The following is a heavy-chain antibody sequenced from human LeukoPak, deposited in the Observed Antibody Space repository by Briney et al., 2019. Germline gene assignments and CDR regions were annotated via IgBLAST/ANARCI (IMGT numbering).Heavy chain of an antibody. CDR3: ARGGEIMVVTATLDY. CDR2: ISAYNGNT. J-gene: IGHJ4*02. Sequence: ASVKVSCKASGYTFTSYGISWVRQAPGQGLEWMGWISAYNGNTNYAQKLQGRVTMTTDTSTSTAYMELRSLRSDDTAVYYCARGGEIMVVTATLDYWGQGTLVTVSS. CDR1: GYTFTSYG. D-gene: IGHD2-21*02. V-gene: IGHV1-18*01.